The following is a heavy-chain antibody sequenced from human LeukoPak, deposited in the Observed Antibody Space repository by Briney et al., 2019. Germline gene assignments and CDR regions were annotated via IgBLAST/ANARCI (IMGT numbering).Heavy chain of an antibody. CDR1: GFTFSSYS. Sequence: GGSLRLSCAASGFTFSSYSMNWVRQAPGKGLECVSSISSSSYIYYADSVKGRFTISRDNAKNSLYLQMNSLRAEDTAVYYCARDGVLWFGELLYYYYGMDVWGQGTTVTVSS. V-gene: IGHV3-21*01. CDR3: ARDGVLWFGELLYYYYGMDV. J-gene: IGHJ6*02. D-gene: IGHD3-10*01. CDR2: ISSSSYI.